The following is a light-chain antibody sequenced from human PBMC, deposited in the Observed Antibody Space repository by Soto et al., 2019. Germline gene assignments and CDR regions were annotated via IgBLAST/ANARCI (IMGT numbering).Light chain of an antibody. J-gene: IGLJ3*02. Sequence: QPVLTQAPSASGTPGQRVTISCSGSSSNIGSNTVSWYQQVPGTAPKLLIYSNVQRPSGVPDRFSGSKSGTSASLAIGGLQSEDEADYYCAAWDGSLNGWVFGGGTQLTVL. CDR2: SNV. CDR3: AAWDGSLNGWV. V-gene: IGLV1-44*01. CDR1: SSNIGSNT.